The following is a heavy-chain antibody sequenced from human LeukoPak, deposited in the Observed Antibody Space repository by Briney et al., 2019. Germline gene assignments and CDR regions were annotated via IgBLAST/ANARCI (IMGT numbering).Heavy chain of an antibody. Sequence: ASVKVSCKASGFPFTSYAIHWVRQAPGQRLEWMGWVNADNSNTKYSQEFQGRVTIARDTSASTAYMDLNSLRSEDMAVYYCAVGDYYYDTRFDYWGQGTLVTVSS. CDR1: GFPFTSYA. D-gene: IGHD3-22*01. J-gene: IGHJ4*02. CDR2: VNADNSNT. CDR3: AVGDYYYDTRFDY. V-gene: IGHV1-3*03.